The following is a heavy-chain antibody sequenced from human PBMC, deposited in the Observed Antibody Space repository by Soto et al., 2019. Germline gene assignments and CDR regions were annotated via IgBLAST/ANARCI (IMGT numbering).Heavy chain of an antibody. D-gene: IGHD4-17*01. Sequence: QDQLVQSGAEVKKPGSSVKVSAKASGGTFTSHTFSWVRQAPGQGLEWMGRIIPALGTATYAQKFQGRVTITADESATTVYMELNSLRSEDTAVYYCASPDFGDYWYFDLWGRGTLVTVSS. V-gene: IGHV1-69*08. J-gene: IGHJ2*01. CDR3: ASPDFGDYWYFDL. CDR2: IIPALGTA. CDR1: GGTFTSHT.